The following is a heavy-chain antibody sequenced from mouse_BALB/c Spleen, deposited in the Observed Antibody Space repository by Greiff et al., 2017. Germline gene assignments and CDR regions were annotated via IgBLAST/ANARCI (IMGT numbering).Heavy chain of an antibody. CDR2: ISDGGSYT. CDR1: GFTFSDYY. Sequence: DVQLQESGGGLVKPGGSLKLSCAASGFTFSDYYMYWVRQTPEKRLEWVATISDGGSYTYYPDSVKGRFTISRDNAKNNLYLQMSSLKSEDTAMYYCARERRGEYYAMDYWGQGTSVTVSS. D-gene: IGHD2-12*01. V-gene: IGHV5-4*02. J-gene: IGHJ4*01. CDR3: ARERRGEYYAMDY.